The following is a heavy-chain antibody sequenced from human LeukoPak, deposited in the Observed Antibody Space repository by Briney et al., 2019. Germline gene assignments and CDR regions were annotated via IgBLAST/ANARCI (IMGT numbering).Heavy chain of an antibody. CDR2: ISSSGSTI. Sequence: GGSLRLSCAASGFTFSDYYMSWIRQAPGKGLEWVSYISSSGSTIYYADSVKGRFTISRDNAKNSLYLQMNSLRAEDTAVYYCARAYCSGGSCYNFYYFDYWGQGTLVTVSS. V-gene: IGHV3-11*04. J-gene: IGHJ4*02. CDR3: ARAYCSGGSCYNFYYFDY. CDR1: GFTFSDYY. D-gene: IGHD2-15*01.